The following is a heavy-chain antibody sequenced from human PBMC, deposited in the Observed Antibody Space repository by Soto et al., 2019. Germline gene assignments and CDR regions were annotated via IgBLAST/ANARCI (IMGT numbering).Heavy chain of an antibody. J-gene: IGHJ6*02. D-gene: IGHD2-2*01. V-gene: IGHV1-69*06. CDR3: ASAPSNKYCSSTSCYGYYYYGMDV. CDR1: GGTFSSYA. CDR2: IIPIFGTA. Sequence: SVKVSCKASGGTFSSYAMSWVRQAPGQGLEWMGGIIPIFGTANYAQKFQGRVTITADKSTSTAYMELSSLRSEDTAVYYCASAPSNKYCSSTSCYGYYYYGMDVWGQGTTVTVSS.